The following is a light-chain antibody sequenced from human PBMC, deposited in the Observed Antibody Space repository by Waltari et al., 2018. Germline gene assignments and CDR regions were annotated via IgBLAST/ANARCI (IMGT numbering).Light chain of an antibody. J-gene: IGKJ2*01. CDR1: QSVGSY. CDR2: DAS. V-gene: IGKV3-11*01. Sequence: EIVFTQSPATLSLSPGDTATLSGRASQSVGSYLAWYQQKPGQPPRLLIYDASNRATGVPARFRGSGSVTDFTLTISSLEAEDFAVYYCQQRSNWTPHTFGQGARLEIK. CDR3: QQRSNWTPHT.